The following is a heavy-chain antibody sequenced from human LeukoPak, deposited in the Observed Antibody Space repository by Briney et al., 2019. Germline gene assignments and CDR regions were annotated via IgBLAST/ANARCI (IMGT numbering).Heavy chain of an antibody. Sequence: GRSLRLSCAASGFTFSSYGMHWVRQAPGKGLEWVAVISYDGSNKYYADSVKGRFTISRDNSKDTLYLQMNSLRAEDTAVYYCANRGSSGNHYFDYWGQGTLVTVSS. D-gene: IGHD3-22*01. J-gene: IGHJ4*02. CDR1: GFTFSSYG. CDR2: ISYDGSNK. CDR3: ANRGSSGNHYFDY. V-gene: IGHV3-30*18.